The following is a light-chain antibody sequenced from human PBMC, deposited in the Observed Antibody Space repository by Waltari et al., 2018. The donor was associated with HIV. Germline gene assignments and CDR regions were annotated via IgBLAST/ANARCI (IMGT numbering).Light chain of an antibody. Sequence: QSALTQPASVSGSFGQWITISCTGTSRDVGVSNLFSWYQYHPGKAPNLIIYEVSKRPSWFSNRFSGSKSGNTASLSVSGLQAEDEAHYYCCSYARSGIPFGGGTKLTVL. V-gene: IGLV2-23*02. CDR1: SRDVGVSNL. CDR3: CSYARSGIP. CDR2: EVS. J-gene: IGLJ2*01.